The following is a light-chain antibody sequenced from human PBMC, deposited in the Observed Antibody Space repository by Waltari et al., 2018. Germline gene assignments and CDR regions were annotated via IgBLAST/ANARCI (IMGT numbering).Light chain of an antibody. Sequence: QSVLTQPPSVSATTGQTVTISCSGSNSNIGITYVSWYQQFPGTAPKLLIYDHHKRPSQIPDRFSGSKSGTSATLGITGLQAGDEADYYCQSYDTSLSAYVFGTGTKVTVL. CDR3: QSYDTSLSAYV. V-gene: IGLV1-51*01. CDR2: DHH. J-gene: IGLJ1*01. CDR1: NSNIGITY.